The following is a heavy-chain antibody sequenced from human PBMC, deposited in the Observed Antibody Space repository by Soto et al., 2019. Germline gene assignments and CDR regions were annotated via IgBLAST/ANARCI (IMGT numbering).Heavy chain of an antibody. CDR3: ARGVGSGSYYNQYNWFDP. D-gene: IGHD3-10*01. J-gene: IGHJ5*02. V-gene: IGHV1-18*01. CDR2: INVYNGNT. Sequence: GASVKVSCKASGYTFTNYGISWVRQAPGQGLEWMGWINVYNGNTKYAQKFQGRVTMTTDTSTSTAYMELRSLRSDDTAVYYCARGVGSGSYYNQYNWFDPWGQGTLVTVSS. CDR1: GYTFTNYG.